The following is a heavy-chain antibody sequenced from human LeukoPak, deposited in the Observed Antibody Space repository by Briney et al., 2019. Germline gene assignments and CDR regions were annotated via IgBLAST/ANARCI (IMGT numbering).Heavy chain of an antibody. CDR3: AREGSTNGWFDP. V-gene: IGHV4-59*02. D-gene: IGHD3-10*01. Sequence: SETLSLTCTVSGGSVSSYYWSWIRQPPGKGLEWIGYIYYSGSTNYNPSLKSRVTISVDTSKNQFSLKLSSVTAADTAVYYCAREGSTNGWFDPWGQGTLVTVSS. CDR2: IYYSGST. J-gene: IGHJ5*02. CDR1: GGSVSSYY.